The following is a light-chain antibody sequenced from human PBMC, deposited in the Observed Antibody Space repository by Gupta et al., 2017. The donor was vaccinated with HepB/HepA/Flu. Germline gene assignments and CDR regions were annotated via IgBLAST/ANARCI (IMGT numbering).Light chain of an antibody. CDR3: QQRSNWPPLT. V-gene: IGKV3-11*01. CDR1: PSVSSY. Sequence: EIVLTQSPATLSLSPGERATLSCRASPSVSSYLAWYQQKPGQAPKLLIYDASNRATGIPARFSGSGSGTYFTLTSSSLEPEDFAVYYCQQRSNWPPLTFGGGTKVEIK. J-gene: IGKJ4*01. CDR2: DAS.